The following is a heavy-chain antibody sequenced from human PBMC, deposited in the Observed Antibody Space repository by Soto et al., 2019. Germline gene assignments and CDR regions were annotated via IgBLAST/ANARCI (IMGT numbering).Heavy chain of an antibody. V-gene: IGHV3-23*01. D-gene: IGHD6-13*01. CDR2: ISSNGENT. Sequence: EVQLLDSGGTLVQIGGSLRLSCAASRFTSGYHSMNWVRQAPGKGLEWVSTISSNGENTHYADSVKGRFIISSDNSSNQVALQMNRLRVEDTAIYYRVSWVSAHFDSWGQGTLVPVSS. J-gene: IGHJ4*01. CDR3: VSWVSAHFDS. CDR1: RFTSGYHS.